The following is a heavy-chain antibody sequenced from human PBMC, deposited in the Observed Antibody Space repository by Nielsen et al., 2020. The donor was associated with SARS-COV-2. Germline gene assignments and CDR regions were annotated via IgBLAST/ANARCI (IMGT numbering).Heavy chain of an antibody. V-gene: IGHV4-4*02. CDR3: ARDYFGDYLDAFDI. Sequence: TLSLTCAVSGGSISSSNWWSWVRQPPGKGLEWIGEIYHSGSTNYNPSLKSRVTISVDKSKNQFSLKLSSVTAADTAVYYCARDYFGDYLDAFDIWGQGTMVTVSS. D-gene: IGHD4-17*01. J-gene: IGHJ3*02. CDR1: GGSISSSNW. CDR2: IYHSGST.